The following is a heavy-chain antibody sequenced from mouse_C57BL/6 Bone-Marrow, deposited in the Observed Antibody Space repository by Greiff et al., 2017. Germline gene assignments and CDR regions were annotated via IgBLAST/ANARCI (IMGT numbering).Heavy chain of an antibody. J-gene: IGHJ4*01. CDR3: ARWGTAQAVYAMDY. CDR1: GYAFSSSW. Sequence: VQLQQSGPELVKPGASVKISCKASGYAFSSSWMNWVKQRPGKGLEWIGRIYPGDGDTNYNGKFKGKATLTADKSSSPAYMQLSSLTSEDSAVYFCARWGTAQAVYAMDYWGQGTSVTVSS. D-gene: IGHD3-2*02. CDR2: IYPGDGDT. V-gene: IGHV1-82*01.